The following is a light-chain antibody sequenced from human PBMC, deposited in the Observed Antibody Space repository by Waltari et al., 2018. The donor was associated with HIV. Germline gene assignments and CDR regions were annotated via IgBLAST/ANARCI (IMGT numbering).Light chain of an antibody. CDR3: QQYYNYPIT. CDR1: QAINTY. J-gene: IGKJ5*01. Sequence: AIRMTQSPSSFSASTGDRVTISCRASQAINTYLAWYQQKPGKAPNLLIYAASTLQSGVPSRFNASGSGTDFTLTISCLQSEDFATYYCQQYYNYPITFGQGTRLEIK. CDR2: AAS. V-gene: IGKV1-8*01.